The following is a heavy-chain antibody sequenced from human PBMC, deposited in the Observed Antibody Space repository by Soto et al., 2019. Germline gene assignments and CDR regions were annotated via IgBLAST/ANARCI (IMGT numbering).Heavy chain of an antibody. V-gene: IGHV1-18*01. CDR1: GYIFTING. J-gene: IGHJ4*02. CDR2: ISANSGNT. D-gene: IGHD4-17*01. CDR3: ARDRNHGLDN. Sequence: QVQLVQSGAEVKMPGASVKVSCQASGYIFTINGISWVRQAPGQGLEWLGWISANSGNTNYAQNVXXRVILTTNTSTATAYMELRSLRSDDPAVYYCARDRNHGLDNWGQGTLVTVSS.